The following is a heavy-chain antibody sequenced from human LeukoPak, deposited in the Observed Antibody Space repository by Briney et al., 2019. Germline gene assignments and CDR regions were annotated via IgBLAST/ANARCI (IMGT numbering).Heavy chain of an antibody. D-gene: IGHD1-14*01. CDR2: IYYSGST. V-gene: IGHV4-61*05. CDR3: ARETGSGNFDY. J-gene: IGHJ4*02. CDR1: GGSISSSSYY. Sequence: SETLSLTCTVSGGSISSSSYYWGWIRQPPGKGLEWIGYIYYSGSTNYNPSLKSRVTISVDTSKNQFSLKLSSVTAADTAVYYCARETGSGNFDYWGQGTLVTVSS.